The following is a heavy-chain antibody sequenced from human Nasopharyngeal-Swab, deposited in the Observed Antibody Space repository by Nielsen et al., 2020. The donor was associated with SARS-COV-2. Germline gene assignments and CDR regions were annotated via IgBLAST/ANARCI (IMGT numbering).Heavy chain of an antibody. CDR3: ARDLSTGYYDFWSGYSNYYYYYGVDV. Sequence: WIRQPPGKGLEWVSSISSSSSYIYYADSVKGRFTISRDNAKNSLYLQMNSLRAEDTAVYYCARDLSTGYYDFWSGYSNYYYYYGVDVWGQGTTVTVSS. J-gene: IGHJ6*02. V-gene: IGHV3-21*01. CDR2: ISSSSSYI. D-gene: IGHD3-3*01.